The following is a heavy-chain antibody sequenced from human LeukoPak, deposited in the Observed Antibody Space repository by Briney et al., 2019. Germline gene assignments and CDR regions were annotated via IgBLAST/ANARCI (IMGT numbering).Heavy chain of an antibody. CDR1: GGTFSSYA. CDR3: ATPYIYSSSWPLDN. J-gene: IGHJ4*02. D-gene: IGHD6-13*01. V-gene: IGHV1-69*04. Sequence: SVKVSCKASGGTFSSYAISWVRQAPGQGLEWMGRIIPILGIANYAQKFQGRVTITADKSTSTAYMGLSSLRSEDTAVYYCATPYIYSSSWPLDNWGQGTLVTVSS. CDR2: IIPILGIA.